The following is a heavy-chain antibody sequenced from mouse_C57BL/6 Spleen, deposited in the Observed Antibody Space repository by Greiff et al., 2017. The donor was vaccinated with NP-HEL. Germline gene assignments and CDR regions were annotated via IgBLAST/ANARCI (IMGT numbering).Heavy chain of an antibody. D-gene: IGHD2-4*01. J-gene: IGHJ3*01. CDR1: GYTFTSYW. Sequence: QVQLQQPGAELVKPGASVKLSCKASGYTFTSYWMHWVKQRPGQGLEWIGMIHPNSGSTNYNEKFKSKATLTVDKSSSTAYMQLSSLTSEDSAVYYCARVYDYDEGAWFAYWGQGTLVTVSA. CDR3: ARVYDYDEGAWFAY. V-gene: IGHV1-64*01. CDR2: IHPNSGST.